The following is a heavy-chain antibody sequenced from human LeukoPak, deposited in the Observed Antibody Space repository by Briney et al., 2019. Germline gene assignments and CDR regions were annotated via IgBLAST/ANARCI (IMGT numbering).Heavy chain of an antibody. V-gene: IGHV3-7*01. J-gene: IGHJ4*02. D-gene: IGHD6-13*01. CDR1: GFTFSSFW. CDR3: ARERRAAAAPEDY. CDR2: IKQDGSEK. Sequence: GGSLRLSCAASGFTFSSFWMTWVRQAPGKGLEWVANIKQDGSEKYYVDSVKGRFTISRDNAKNSLYLQMNSLRAEDTAVYYCARERRAAAAPEDYWGQGTLVTVSS.